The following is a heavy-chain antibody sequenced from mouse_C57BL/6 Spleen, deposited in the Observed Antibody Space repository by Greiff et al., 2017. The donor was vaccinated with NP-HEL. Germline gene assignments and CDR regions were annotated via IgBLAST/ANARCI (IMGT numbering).Heavy chain of an antibody. V-gene: IGHV1-55*01. CDR1: GYTFTSYW. Sequence: QVQLQQPGAELVKPGASVKMSCKASGYTFTSYWITWVKQRPGQGLEWIGDIYPGSGSTNYNEKFKSKATLTVDTSSSTAYMQLSSLTSEDSAVYYCARCPYDYGSNYFDYWGQGTTLTVSS. CDR2: IYPGSGST. CDR3: ARCPYDYGSNYFDY. D-gene: IGHD1-1*01. J-gene: IGHJ2*01.